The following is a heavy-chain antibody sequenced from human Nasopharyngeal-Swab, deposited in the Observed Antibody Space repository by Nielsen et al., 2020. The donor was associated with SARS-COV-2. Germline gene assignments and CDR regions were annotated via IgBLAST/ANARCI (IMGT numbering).Heavy chain of an antibody. CDR2: IYYSGST. Sequence: SETLSLTCTVSGGSISSGDYYWSWIRQPPGKGLEWIGYIYYSGSTYYNPSLESRLTISVDTSKNQFSLKLSSVTAADTAVYYCARNFKHYYYYGMDVWGQGTTVTVSS. J-gene: IGHJ6*02. CDR3: ARNFKHYYYYGMDV. CDR1: GGSISSGDYY. D-gene: IGHD1-7*01. V-gene: IGHV4-30-4*02.